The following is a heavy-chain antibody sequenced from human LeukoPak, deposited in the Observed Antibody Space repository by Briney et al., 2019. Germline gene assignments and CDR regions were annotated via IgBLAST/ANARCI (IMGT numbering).Heavy chain of an antibody. Sequence: SETLSLTCTVSGGSISGYFWSCIRQPPGQGLEWIGYIYYNGATLYSPSLRSRVSVSVDTSKNQFSLNLSSVTAADTAVYYCARGGNDRVVDYWGQGTLVTVSS. V-gene: IGHV4-59*12. J-gene: IGHJ4*02. CDR2: IYYNGAT. CDR1: GGSISGYF. CDR3: ARGGNDRVVDY. D-gene: IGHD3-22*01.